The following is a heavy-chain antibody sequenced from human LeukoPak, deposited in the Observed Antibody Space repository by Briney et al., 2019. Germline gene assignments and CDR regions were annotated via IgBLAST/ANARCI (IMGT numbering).Heavy chain of an antibody. CDR1: GFTFSSYA. Sequence: PGGSLRLSCAASGFTFSSYAMSWVRQAPGKGLEWVSAISGSGGSTYYADSVKGRFTISRDNSKNTLYLQMNSLRAEDTAVYYCAKDHRRRSSGWSFDYWGQGTLVTVSS. D-gene: IGHD6-19*01. CDR2: ISGSGGST. J-gene: IGHJ4*02. V-gene: IGHV3-23*01. CDR3: AKDHRRRSSGWSFDY.